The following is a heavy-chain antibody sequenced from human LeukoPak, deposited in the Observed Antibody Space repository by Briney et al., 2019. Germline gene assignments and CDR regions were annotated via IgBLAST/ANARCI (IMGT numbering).Heavy chain of an antibody. J-gene: IGHJ6*02. CDR2: ISDSGANK. V-gene: IGHV3-23*01. D-gene: IGHD1-26*01. CDR1: GFTFSTYA. Sequence: PGGSLRLSCAASGFTFSTYAINWVRQAPGKGLERVSLISDSGANKHYAASVKGRFTISRDNSKNTLSLQMNSLRPEDTAVYYCAKDVRVGGGGMDVWGQGTPVTVSS. CDR3: AKDVRVGGGGMDV.